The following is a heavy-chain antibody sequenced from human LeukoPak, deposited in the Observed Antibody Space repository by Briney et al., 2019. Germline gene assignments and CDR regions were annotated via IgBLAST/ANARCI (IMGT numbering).Heavy chain of an antibody. J-gene: IGHJ5*02. D-gene: IGHD6-13*01. CDR2: INPSGGST. CDR3: ARDRYSSRIAAAGPNWFDP. V-gene: IGHV1-46*01. Sequence: GASVKVSCKASGYTFTSYYMHWVRQARGQGLEWMGIINPSGGSTSYAQKFQGRVTMTRDTSTSTVYMELSSLRSEDTAVYYCARDRYSSRIAAAGPNWFDPWGQGTLVTVSS. CDR1: GYTFTSYY.